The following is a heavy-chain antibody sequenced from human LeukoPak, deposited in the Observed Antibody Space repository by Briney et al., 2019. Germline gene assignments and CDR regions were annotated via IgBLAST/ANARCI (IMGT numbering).Heavy chain of an antibody. D-gene: IGHD2-21*02. CDR3: AGSGVTGTPGWFGP. CDR1: GYSISSGYY. Sequence: SETLSLTCTVSGYSISSGYYWGWIRQPPGKGLEWIGNIYHSGSTYYNPSLKSRVTISVDKSKNQFSLKLRSVTAADTAVYYCAGSGVTGTPGWFGPWGQGTLVTVSS. CDR2: IYHSGST. J-gene: IGHJ5*02. V-gene: IGHV4-38-2*02.